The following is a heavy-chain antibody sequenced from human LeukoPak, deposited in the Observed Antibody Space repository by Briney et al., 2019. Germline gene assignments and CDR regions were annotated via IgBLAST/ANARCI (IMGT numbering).Heavy chain of an antibody. CDR3: ALQPARRLSWFDP. J-gene: IGHJ5*02. Sequence: SETLSLTCTVSGVSISSSNSYWGWIRQPPGKGLEWIGSIYYSGSTYYNPSLKSRVTISVDTSKNQFSLKLSSVTAADTAVYYCALQPARRLSWFDPWGQGTLVTVSS. D-gene: IGHD2-2*01. V-gene: IGHV4-39*07. CDR1: GVSISSSNSY. CDR2: IYYSGST.